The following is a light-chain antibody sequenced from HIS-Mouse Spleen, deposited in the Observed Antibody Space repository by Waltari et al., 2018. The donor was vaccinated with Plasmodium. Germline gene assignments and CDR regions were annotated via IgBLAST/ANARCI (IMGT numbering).Light chain of an antibody. CDR2: KDS. J-gene: IGLJ3*02. Sequence: SYELTQPPSVSVSPGQTARITCSGDALPKQYAYWYQQKPGQAPVLVIYKDSERPSGSPERFSGHSSGKTDTLTISGVQAEDEADYYCQSADSSGTPNWVFGGGTKLTVL. V-gene: IGLV3-25*03. CDR3: QSADSSGTPNWV. CDR1: ALPKQY.